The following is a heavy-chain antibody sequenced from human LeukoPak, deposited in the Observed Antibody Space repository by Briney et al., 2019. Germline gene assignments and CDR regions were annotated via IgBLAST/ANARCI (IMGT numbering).Heavy chain of an antibody. D-gene: IGHD3-22*01. V-gene: IGHV3-21*01. CDR1: GFTFSSYS. Sequence: GGSLRLSCAASGFTFSSYSMNWFRQAPGKGLEWVSSISSSSSYIYYADSVKGRFTISRDNAKNSLYLQMNSLRAEDTAVYYCARGYYYDSSGYYFFPDYWGQGTLVTVSS. J-gene: IGHJ4*02. CDR3: ARGYYYDSSGYYFFPDY. CDR2: ISSSSSYI.